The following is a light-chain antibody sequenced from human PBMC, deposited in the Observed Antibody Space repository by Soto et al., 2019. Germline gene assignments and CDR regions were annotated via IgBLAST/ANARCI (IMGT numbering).Light chain of an antibody. CDR3: QLRSNWPPGCT. CDR2: DTS. J-gene: IGKJ2*02. CDR1: QSVNDY. Sequence: ETVLTQSPATLSLSPGERATLSCRASQSVNDYLAWYQQKPGQAPRLLIYDTSNRASGIPARFSGSGSGTDFTLTISSLEPEDFAVYYCQLRSNWPPGCTFGQGTKLEIK. V-gene: IGKV3-11*01.